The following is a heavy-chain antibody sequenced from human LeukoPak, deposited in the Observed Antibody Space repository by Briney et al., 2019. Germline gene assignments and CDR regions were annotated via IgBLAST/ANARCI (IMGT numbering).Heavy chain of an antibody. J-gene: IGHJ4*02. D-gene: IGHD1-26*01. CDR2: INSDGFST. V-gene: IGHV3-74*01. Sequence: GGSLRLSCAASGFTFSSFWIHWVRQVPGKGLVWVSRINSDGFSTSYADSVKGRFTISRDNAKNTLYLQMNSLRAEDTAVYYCARGTSGGYFGYWGQGTLVTVSS. CDR3: ARGTSGGYFGY. CDR1: GFTFSSFW.